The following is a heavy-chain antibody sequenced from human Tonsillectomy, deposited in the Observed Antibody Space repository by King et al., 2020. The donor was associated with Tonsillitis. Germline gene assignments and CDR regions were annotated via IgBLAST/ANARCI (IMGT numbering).Heavy chain of an antibody. V-gene: IGHV3-11*05. D-gene: IGHD3-9*01. Sequence: VQLVESGGGLVKPGGSLRLSCAASGFTFSDYYMSWIRQAPGKGLEWVSYISSSSSYTNYADSVKGRFTISRDNAKNSLYLQMNSLRAEDTGVYYCARASSYDILTGHYYYYYMDVWGKGTTVTVSS. CDR3: ARASSYDILTGHYYYYYMDV. CDR2: ISSSSSYT. CDR1: GFTFSDYY. J-gene: IGHJ6*03.